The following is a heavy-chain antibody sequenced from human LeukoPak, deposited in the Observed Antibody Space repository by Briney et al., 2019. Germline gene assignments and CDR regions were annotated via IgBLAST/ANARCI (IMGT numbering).Heavy chain of an antibody. J-gene: IGHJ4*02. CDR1: GFTFRSYA. CDR2: ISYDGSNK. V-gene: IGHV3-30*04. Sequence: GGSLRLSCAASGFTFRSYAMHWVRQAPGKGLEWEAAISYDGSNKKYADSVKGRFTISRNNSKNTLYLQMNSLRAEDTAVYYCAKEAAQWLVLVGYSFDYWGQGTLVTVSS. D-gene: IGHD6-19*01. CDR3: AKEAAQWLVLVGYSFDY.